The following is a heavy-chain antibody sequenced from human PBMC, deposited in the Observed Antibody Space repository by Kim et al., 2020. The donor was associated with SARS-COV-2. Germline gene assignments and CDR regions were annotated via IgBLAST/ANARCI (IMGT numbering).Heavy chain of an antibody. J-gene: IGHJ5*02. V-gene: IGHV3-23*01. D-gene: IGHD6-13*01. CDR3: AKGPLYSSSWFDP. Sequence: ADSVKGRSTIHRDNAKNTLYLQMNSLRAEDTAVYYCAKGPLYSSSWFDPWGQGTLVTVSS.